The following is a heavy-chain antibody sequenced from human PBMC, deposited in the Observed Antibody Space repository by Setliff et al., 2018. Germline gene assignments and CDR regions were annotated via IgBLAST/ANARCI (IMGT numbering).Heavy chain of an antibody. CDR3: VRGLNSESWTFRY. CDR1: GGSFSDYY. Sequence: SETLSLTCAVYGGSFSDYYGSWIRQSPGKGLEWIGEINHSGSTNYNPSLKTRVTISVDTSKNQFSVRLNSVTAADTAIYYCVRGLNSESWTFRYWSQGSLVTVSS. V-gene: IGHV4-34*01. D-gene: IGHD1-26*01. CDR2: INHSGST. J-gene: IGHJ4*02.